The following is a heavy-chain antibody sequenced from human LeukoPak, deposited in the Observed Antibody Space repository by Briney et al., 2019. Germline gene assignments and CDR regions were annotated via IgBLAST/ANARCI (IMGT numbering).Heavy chain of an antibody. D-gene: IGHD6-13*01. CDR1: GYSISSGCY. J-gene: IGHJ4*02. CDR2: MYHSGST. CDR3: ARTGSYSSSWYKGVDY. V-gene: IGHV4-38-2*02. Sequence: SETLSLTCTVPGYSISSGCYWGWIRQPPGKGLEWIGSMYHSGSTYYNPSLKSRVTIPVDTSKNQFSLKLSSVTAADTAVYYCARTGSYSSSWYKGVDYWGQGTLVTVSS.